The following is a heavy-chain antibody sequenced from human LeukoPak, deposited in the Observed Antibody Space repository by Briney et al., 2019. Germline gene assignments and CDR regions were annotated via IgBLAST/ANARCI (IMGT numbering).Heavy chain of an antibody. D-gene: IGHD3-3*01. V-gene: IGHV4-59*01. J-gene: IGHJ6*03. Sequence: ASETLSLTCSVSGGSITSYYWSWIRQPPGKGLEWIGYTYYSGSTKYNPSLKSRVTMSVDTSKSQFSLELSSVTAADTAVYYCARSPEPRDFLEWFPGMDVWGKGTTVTVSS. CDR2: TYYSGST. CDR3: ARSPEPRDFLEWFPGMDV. CDR1: GGSITSYY.